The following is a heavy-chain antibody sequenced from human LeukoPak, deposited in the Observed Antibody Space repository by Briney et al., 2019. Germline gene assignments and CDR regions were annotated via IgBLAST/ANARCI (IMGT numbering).Heavy chain of an antibody. CDR1: GYTLTELS. CDR3: ATGIGYSSSWYLFQH. CDR2: FDPEDGET. J-gene: IGHJ1*01. V-gene: IGHV1-24*01. D-gene: IGHD6-13*01. Sequence: ASVKVSCKVSGYTLTELSMHWVRQAPGKGLERMGGFDPEDGETIYAQKFQGRVTMTEDTSTDTAYMELSSLRSEDTAVYYCATGIGYSSSWYLFQHWGQGTLVTVSS.